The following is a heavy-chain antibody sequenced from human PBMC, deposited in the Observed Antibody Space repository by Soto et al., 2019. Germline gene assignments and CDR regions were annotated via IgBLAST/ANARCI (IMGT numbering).Heavy chain of an antibody. V-gene: IGHV4-39*01. D-gene: IGHD3-3*01. J-gene: IGHJ5*02. CDR1: GGSISSSSYY. CDR2: FYCSGRT. Sequence: PSETLSLTCTVSGGSISSSSYYWGWIRQPPGKGLEWMGCFYCSGRTSYHPPIKRRVTISIDTSKNQFSLKLSSVTAADTAVNYCARHDYDFWSGYPNWFDPWGQGTLVTVSS. CDR3: ARHDYDFWSGYPNWFDP.